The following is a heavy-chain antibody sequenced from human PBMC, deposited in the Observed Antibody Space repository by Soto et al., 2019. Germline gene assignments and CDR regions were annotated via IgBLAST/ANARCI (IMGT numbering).Heavy chain of an antibody. J-gene: IGHJ4*02. Sequence: SVKVSCKASGGTFSSYAISWVRQAPGQGLEWMGGIIPIFGTANYSQKFQGRVTITADEPTSTAYMELSSLRSEDTAVYYCARMTTVVTPFFDYWGQGTLVTVSS. D-gene: IGHD4-17*01. CDR2: IIPIFGTA. CDR1: GGTFSSYA. CDR3: ARMTTVVTPFFDY. V-gene: IGHV1-69*13.